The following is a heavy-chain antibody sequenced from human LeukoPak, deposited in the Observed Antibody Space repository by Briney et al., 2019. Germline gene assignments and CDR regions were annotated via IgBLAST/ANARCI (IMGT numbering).Heavy chain of an antibody. CDR2: IGGSDGRT. Sequence: GSLRLSCAASGFPFSPYAMSWVRQAPGKGLEWVSLIGGSDGRTRYADSVKGRFTISRDNSKNTLYLEMNSLRAEDTAVYYCAKDSSSYDWGYMDVWGKGTTVTTSS. CDR1: GFPFSPYA. V-gene: IGHV3-23*01. J-gene: IGHJ6*03. D-gene: IGHD3-22*01. CDR3: AKDSSSYDWGYMDV.